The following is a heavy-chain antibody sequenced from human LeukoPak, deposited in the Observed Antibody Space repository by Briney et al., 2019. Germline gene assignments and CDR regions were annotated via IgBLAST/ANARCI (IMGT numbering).Heavy chain of an antibody. J-gene: IGHJ4*02. CDR1: GFTFSSYN. CDR3: AKAPVTSCRGSFCYPLDY. D-gene: IGHD2-15*01. Sequence: PGGSLRLSCAASGFTFSSYNMNWVRQAPGKGLEWVSAMISSGDGSYYAASLRGRFTISRDTSRSPLYLQMNSLTAEDAAVYYCAKAPVTSCRGSFCYPLDYWGQGTLVTVSS. V-gene: IGHV3-23*01. CDR2: MISSGDGS.